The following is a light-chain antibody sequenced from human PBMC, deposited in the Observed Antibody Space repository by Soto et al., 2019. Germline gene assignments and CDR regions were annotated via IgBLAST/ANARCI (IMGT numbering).Light chain of an antibody. Sequence: QSALTQPPSASGTPGQRVAISCSGSSSNIGSNAVNWYQQLPGAAPKLLIYKNNLRPSGVPDRFSGSKSSASASLAISGLQSEDESDYYCAAWDDSLKGLVFGGGTKLTVL. J-gene: IGLJ3*02. CDR3: AAWDDSLKGLV. CDR1: SSNIGSNA. CDR2: KNN. V-gene: IGLV1-44*01.